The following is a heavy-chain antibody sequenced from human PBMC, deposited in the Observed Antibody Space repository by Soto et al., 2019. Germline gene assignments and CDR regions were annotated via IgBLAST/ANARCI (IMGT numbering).Heavy chain of an antibody. D-gene: IGHD3-10*01. Sequence: HVQLVQSGTEVKKPGASVRVSCMVSGYPFTTYYIHWERQAPGRGLEWMGWIDPRSGGTVYEQKFQGRVTMTRDTSISTVYMDLSGLTSDDTALYYCATDDYGIFPYWGQGSLVTVSS. CDR3: ATDDYGIFPY. CDR2: IDPRSGGT. V-gene: IGHV1-2*02. CDR1: GYPFTTYY. J-gene: IGHJ4*02.